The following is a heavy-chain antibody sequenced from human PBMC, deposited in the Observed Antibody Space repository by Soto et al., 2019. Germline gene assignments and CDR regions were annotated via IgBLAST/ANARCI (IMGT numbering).Heavy chain of an antibody. CDR2: IYYSGNT. CDR3: ARGIGQQLPPLD. V-gene: IGHV4-59*01. CDR1: GVSISSYY. Sequence: QVQLQESGPGLVKPSETLSLTCTVSGVSISSYYWGWIRQPPGKGLEWIGYIYYSGNTNYNPSLKSRVTISIDASKNQFSLELSSVTAADSAVYFCARGIGQQLPPLDWGQGTLVTVSS. D-gene: IGHD6-13*01. J-gene: IGHJ4*02.